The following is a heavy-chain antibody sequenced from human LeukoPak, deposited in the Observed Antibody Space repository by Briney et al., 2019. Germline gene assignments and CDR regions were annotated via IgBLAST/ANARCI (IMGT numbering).Heavy chain of an antibody. Sequence: SETLSLTCAVYGGSFSGYYWSWIRQPPGKGLEWIGEINHSGSTNYNPSLKSRVTIPVDTPKNQFSLKLSSVTAADTAVYYCAITNGSGTYYYMDVWGKGTTVTISS. CDR2: INHSGST. CDR1: GGSFSGYY. D-gene: IGHD3-10*01. V-gene: IGHV4-34*01. J-gene: IGHJ6*03. CDR3: AITNGSGTYYYMDV.